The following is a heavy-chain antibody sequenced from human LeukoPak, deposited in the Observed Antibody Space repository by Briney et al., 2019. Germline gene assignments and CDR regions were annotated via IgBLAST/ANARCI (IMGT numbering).Heavy chain of an antibody. J-gene: IGHJ6*02. CDR1: GYTFTSYY. CDR3: VRDRGEDLRDYYYGMDV. CDR2: INPSGGSA. D-gene: IGHD3-16*01. Sequence: GASVKVSCKASGYTFTSYYNHWVRQAPGQGLEWMGIINPSGGSATYAQKFQGRVTMTSDTSTSTVYMELSSLRSEDTAVYYCVRDRGEDLRDYYYGMDVWGQGTTVIVSS. V-gene: IGHV1-46*01.